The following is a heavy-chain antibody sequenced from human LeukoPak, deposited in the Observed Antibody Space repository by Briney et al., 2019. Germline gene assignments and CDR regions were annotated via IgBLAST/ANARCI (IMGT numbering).Heavy chain of an antibody. CDR1: GYTFTGYY. V-gene: IGHV1-2*02. CDR2: INPNSGGT. Sequence: GASVKVSCKASGYTFTGYYMHWVRQAPGQGLEWMGWINPNSGGTNYAQKFQGRVTMTRDTSIGTAYMELSRLRSDDTAVYYCAREDIAAAVNFDYWGQGTLVTVSS. CDR3: AREDIAAAVNFDY. D-gene: IGHD6-13*01. J-gene: IGHJ4*02.